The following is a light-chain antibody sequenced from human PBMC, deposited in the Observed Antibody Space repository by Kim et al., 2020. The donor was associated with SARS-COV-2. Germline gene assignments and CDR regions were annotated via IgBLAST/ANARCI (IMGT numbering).Light chain of an antibody. Sequence: SYELTQPPSVSVSPGQTASITCSGDKLGHKYACWYHQKPGQSPILVIYQDTKRPSGIPERFSGSNSGNTATLTISGTQAMDEADYYCQAWDSSTASWVFG. J-gene: IGLJ3*02. V-gene: IGLV3-1*01. CDR3: QAWDSSTASWV. CDR1: KLGHKY. CDR2: QDT.